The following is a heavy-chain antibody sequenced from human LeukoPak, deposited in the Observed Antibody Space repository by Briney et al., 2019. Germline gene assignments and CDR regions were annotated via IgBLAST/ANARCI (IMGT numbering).Heavy chain of an antibody. Sequence: PSETLSLTCTVSGGSISSSSYYWGWIRQPPGKGLEWIGEINHSGSTNYNPSLKSRVTISVDTSKNQFSLKLSSVTAADTAVYYCARVGIFGVVLGYYYMDVWGKGTTVTVSS. D-gene: IGHD3-3*01. CDR3: ARVGIFGVVLGYYYMDV. CDR1: GGSISSSSYY. CDR2: INHSGST. J-gene: IGHJ6*03. V-gene: IGHV4-39*07.